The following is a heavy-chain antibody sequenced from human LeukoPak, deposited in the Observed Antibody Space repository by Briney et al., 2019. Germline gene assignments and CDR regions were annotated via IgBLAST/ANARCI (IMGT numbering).Heavy chain of an antibody. CDR1: GFTFSSYN. CDR2: ISTSSSYI. J-gene: IGHJ4*02. CDR3: ARDATAPAGSYYFDY. Sequence: PGGSLRLSCAASGFTFSSYNINWVRLAPGKGLEWVSSISTSSSYIYYADSVKGRFTISRDNAKNSLFLQMNSLRAEDTAVYYCARDATAPAGSYYFDYWGQGTLVTASS. V-gene: IGHV3-21*01. D-gene: IGHD6-13*01.